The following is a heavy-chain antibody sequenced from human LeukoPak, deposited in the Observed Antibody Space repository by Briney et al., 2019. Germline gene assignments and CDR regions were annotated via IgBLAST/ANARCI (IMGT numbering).Heavy chain of an antibody. J-gene: IGHJ4*02. V-gene: IGHV5-51*01. CDR1: GSRFTSYW. CDR2: IYPGDSDT. D-gene: IGHD3-22*01. CDR3: ATSTYYYDSSGYFDY. Sequence: GASLKISFKGSGSRFTSYWIGWVRQLPGKGLEWMGIIYPGDSDTRYSPSFQGQVTISADKSISTAYLQWSSLKASDTAMYYCATSTYYYDSSGYFDYWGQGTLVTVSS.